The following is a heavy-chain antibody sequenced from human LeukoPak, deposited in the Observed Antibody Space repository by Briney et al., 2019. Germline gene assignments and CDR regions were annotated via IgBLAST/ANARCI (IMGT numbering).Heavy chain of an antibody. CDR3: ATISYYYGMDV. CDR2: IKQDGSEK. CDR1: GFIFSSYW. J-gene: IGHJ6*02. Sequence: GGSLRLSCAASGFIFSSYWMSWVRQVPGKGLEWVANIKQDGSEKHYVDSVQGRFTISRDNAKNSLYLQMDSLRAEDTAVYYCATISYYYGMDVWGQGTTVTVSS. V-gene: IGHV3-7*01.